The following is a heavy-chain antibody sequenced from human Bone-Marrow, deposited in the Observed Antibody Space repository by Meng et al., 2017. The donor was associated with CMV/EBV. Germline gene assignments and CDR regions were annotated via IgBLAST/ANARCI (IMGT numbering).Heavy chain of an antibody. Sequence: GGSLRLSCAASGFTFNNAWMSWVRQAPGKGLEWVANMNEDGSKKYYVDSVRGRFTISRDNAQNFLYLQINSLRAEDSAVYYCARAFLDSWGLGTLVTVSS. J-gene: IGHJ4*02. CDR2: MNEDGSKK. CDR3: ARAFLDS. V-gene: IGHV3-7*01. CDR1: GFTFNNAW. D-gene: IGHD2/OR15-2a*01.